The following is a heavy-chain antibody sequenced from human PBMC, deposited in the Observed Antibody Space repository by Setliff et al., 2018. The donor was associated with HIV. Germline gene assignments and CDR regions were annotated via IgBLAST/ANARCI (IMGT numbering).Heavy chain of an antibody. CDR3: ARQGEVGAPFDY. CDR1: GYSISRGYY. Sequence: SETLSLTCAVSGYSISRGYYWGWIRQTPGKGLAWIGNIYNSGTNYYNPSLKSRVTISIDTSKNQFSLRLSSVTAADTAVYYCARQGEVGAPFDYWGQGTRVTVS. CDR2: IYNSGTN. D-gene: IGHD1-26*01. V-gene: IGHV4-38-2*01. J-gene: IGHJ4*02.